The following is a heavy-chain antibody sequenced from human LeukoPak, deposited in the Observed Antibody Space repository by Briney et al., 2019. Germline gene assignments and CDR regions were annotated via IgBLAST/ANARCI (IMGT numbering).Heavy chain of an antibody. D-gene: IGHD3-9*01. CDR1: GGSFSGYY. Sequence: PSETLSLTCAVYGGSFSGYYWSWIRQPPGKGLEWIGEINHSGSTNYNPSLKSRVTISVDTSKNQFSLKLSSVTAADTAVYYCARGLRYSDWLLRNPGSPFDPWGQGTLVTVSS. CDR3: ARGLRYSDWLLRNPGSPFDP. CDR2: INHSGST. V-gene: IGHV4-34*01. J-gene: IGHJ5*02.